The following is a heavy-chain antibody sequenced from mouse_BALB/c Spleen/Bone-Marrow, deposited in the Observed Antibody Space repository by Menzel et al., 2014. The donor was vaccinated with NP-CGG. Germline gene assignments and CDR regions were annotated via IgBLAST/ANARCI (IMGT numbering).Heavy chain of an antibody. CDR1: GFTFSNYW. CDR2: IRLKSNNYAT. CDR3: TRRGYGNDY. V-gene: IGHV6-6*02. D-gene: IGHD2-10*02. J-gene: IGHJ2*01. Sequence: EVKVVESGGGLVQPGGSMKLSCVASGFTFSNYWMNWVRQSPEKGLEWVAEIRLKSNNYATHYAGSVNGRFTISRDDSKSSVYLQMNNLRAEDTGIYYCTRRGYGNDYWGQGTTLTVSS.